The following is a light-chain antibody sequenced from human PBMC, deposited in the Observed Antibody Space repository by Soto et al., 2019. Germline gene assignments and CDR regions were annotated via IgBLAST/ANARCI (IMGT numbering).Light chain of an antibody. CDR3: QQYYSAPLT. CDR2: WAS. J-gene: IGKJ4*01. Sequence: DIVMTQSPDSLAVSLGERATINCKSSHSILSRSYNKSFLAWFQQRPGQPPKFLIYWASTRESVVPDRFSGSVSGTDLTLTISSLQAADVAVYYCQQYYSAPLTFGGGTKVEIK. V-gene: IGKV4-1*01. CDR1: HSILSRSYNKSF.